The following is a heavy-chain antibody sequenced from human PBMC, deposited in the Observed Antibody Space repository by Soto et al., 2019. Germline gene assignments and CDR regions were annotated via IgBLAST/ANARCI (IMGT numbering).Heavy chain of an antibody. Sequence: SETLSLTCTVSGGSISSSYWSWIRQPPGKGLEWIGYIYYSGSTNYNPSLKSRVTISVDTSKNQFSLKLSSVTAADTAVYYCARGGYDILTGYSHPWFDPWGQGTLVTVS. CDR3: ARGGYDILTGYSHPWFDP. CDR2: IYYSGST. J-gene: IGHJ5*02. V-gene: IGHV4-59*08. D-gene: IGHD3-9*01. CDR1: GGSISSSY.